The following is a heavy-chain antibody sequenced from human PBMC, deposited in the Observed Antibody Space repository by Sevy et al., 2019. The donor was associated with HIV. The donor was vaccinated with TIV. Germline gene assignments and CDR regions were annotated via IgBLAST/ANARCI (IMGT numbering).Heavy chain of an antibody. CDR2: IQYDGSNK. CDR3: VKEGGGEGGDH. D-gene: IGHD2-21*01. CDR1: GFSYSSYD. Sequence: GGSLRLSCAASGFSYSSYDMHWVRQAPGKGLEWVASIQYDGSNKDYADSVKGRFTISRDNSKNTLDLQMNSLRVEDTAVYYCVKEGGGEGGDHWGQGTLVTVSS. J-gene: IGHJ4*02. V-gene: IGHV3-30*02.